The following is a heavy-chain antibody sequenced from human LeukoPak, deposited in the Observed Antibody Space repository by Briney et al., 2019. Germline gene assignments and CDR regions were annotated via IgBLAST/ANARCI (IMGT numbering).Heavy chain of an antibody. V-gene: IGHV3-23*01. Sequence: GGSLRLSCAASGFSFSHYAINWVRQAPGKGLEWVSGISGSGGTTYHADSVKGRFTISRDNSKNTLYLRMNSLRAEDTAVYYCAKRDETGHFDYWGQGTLVTVSS. J-gene: IGHJ4*02. CDR2: ISGSGGTT. CDR1: GFSFSHYA. D-gene: IGHD5-24*01. CDR3: AKRDETGHFDY.